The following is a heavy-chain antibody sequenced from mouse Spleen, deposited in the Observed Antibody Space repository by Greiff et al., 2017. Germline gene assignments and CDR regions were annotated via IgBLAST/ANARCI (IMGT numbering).Heavy chain of an antibody. J-gene: IGHJ4*01. CDR2: IRLKSNNYAT. V-gene: IGHV6-6*02. CDR1: GFTFSNYW. D-gene: IGHD2-3*01. CDR3: TGDGYYVDYAMDY. Sequence: DVHLVESGGGLVQPGGSMKLSCVASGFTFSNYWMNWVRQSPEKGLEWVAEIRLKSNNYATHYAESVKGRFTISRDDSKSSVYLQMNNLRAEDTGIYYCTGDGYYVDYAMDYWGQGTSVTVSS.